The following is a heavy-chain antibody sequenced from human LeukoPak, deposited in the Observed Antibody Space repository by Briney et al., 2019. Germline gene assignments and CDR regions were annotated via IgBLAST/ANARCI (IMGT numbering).Heavy chain of an antibody. CDR2: IYYSGST. CDR1: GGSISSYY. D-gene: IGHD5-18*01. CDR3: ASSGYSYGSLGY. V-gene: IGHV4-59*01. Sequence: SETLSLTCTVSGGSISSYYWSWIRQPPGKGLEWIGYIYYSGSTNYNPSLKSRATISVDTSKNQFSLKLSSVTAADTAVYYCASSGYSYGSLGYWGQGTLVTVSS. J-gene: IGHJ4*02.